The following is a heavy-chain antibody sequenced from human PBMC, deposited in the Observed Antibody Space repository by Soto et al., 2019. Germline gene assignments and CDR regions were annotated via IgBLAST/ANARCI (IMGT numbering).Heavy chain of an antibody. Sequence: EVQLSGSGGGLVQPGGSLRLSCAASGFTFSSYAMSWVRQAPGKGLEWVSAISGSSTSTYYADSVKGRFTISRDNFKNTVYLQMNSLRAEDTAVYYCAKDPTTGFEIEDYVDFWGQGTLVTVSS. CDR3: AKDPTTGFEIEDYVDF. J-gene: IGHJ4*02. CDR2: ISGSSTST. V-gene: IGHV3-23*01. D-gene: IGHD2-8*02. CDR1: GFTFSSYA.